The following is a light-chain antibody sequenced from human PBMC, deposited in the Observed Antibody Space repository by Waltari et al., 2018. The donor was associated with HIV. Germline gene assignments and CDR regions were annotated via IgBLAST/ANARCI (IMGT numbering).Light chain of an antibody. CDR2: EVN. CDR3: CSYAGDSNYV. Sequence: QSALTQPASVSGSLGQSISISCSGSSSDLGLYNLVSWYQVSPGKAPKLIIHEVNKRPSGVSDRFSGYKSGKTASLTISGLQTEDEADYYCCSYAGDSNYVFGTGTKVTVL. V-gene: IGLV2-23*02. CDR1: SSDLGLYNL. J-gene: IGLJ1*01.